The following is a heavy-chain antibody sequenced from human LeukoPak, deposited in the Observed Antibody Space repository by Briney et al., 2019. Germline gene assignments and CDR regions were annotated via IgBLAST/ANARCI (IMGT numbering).Heavy chain of an antibody. CDR3: ARGPGANFDY. J-gene: IGHJ4*02. CDR2: ISYDGSNK. Sequence: GGSLRLSCAASGFTFSSYAMHWVRQAPGKGLEWVAVISYDGSNKYYADSVKGRFTISRDNSKNTLYLQMNSLRAEDTAVYYCARGPGANFDYWGQGTLVTVSS. D-gene: IGHD3-10*01. V-gene: IGHV3-30-3*01. CDR1: GFTFSSYA.